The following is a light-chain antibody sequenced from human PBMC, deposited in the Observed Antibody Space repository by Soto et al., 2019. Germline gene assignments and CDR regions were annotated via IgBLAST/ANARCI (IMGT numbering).Light chain of an antibody. CDR3: QQYGSSPWT. Sequence: EIVMTQSPATLCLSPGGRATISGRASQSVSSDLAWYQQKPGRAPRLLIYGASNRATGIPARFSGSGSGTDFTLTISRLEPEDFAVYYCQQYGSSPWTFGQGTKVDIK. CDR1: QSVSSD. CDR2: GAS. V-gene: IGKV3-20*01. J-gene: IGKJ1*01.